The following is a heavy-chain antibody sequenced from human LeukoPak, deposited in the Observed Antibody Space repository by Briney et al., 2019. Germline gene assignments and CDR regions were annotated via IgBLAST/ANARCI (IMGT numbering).Heavy chain of an antibody. CDR2: ISAYNGNT. CDR1: GYTFTSYS. J-gene: IGHJ4*02. V-gene: IGHV1-18*01. CDR3: ARDGNDFWSGPPDY. Sequence: ASVKVSCKASGYTFTSYSISWVRQAPGQGLEWMGWISAYNGNTNYAQKLQGRVTMTTDTSTSTAYMELRSLRSDDTAVYYCARDGNDFWSGPPDYWGQGTLVTVSS. D-gene: IGHD3-3*01.